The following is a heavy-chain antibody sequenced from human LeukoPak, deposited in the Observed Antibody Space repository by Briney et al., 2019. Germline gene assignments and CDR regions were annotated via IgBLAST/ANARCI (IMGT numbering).Heavy chain of an antibody. V-gene: IGHV4-30-4*08. CDR3: ARDGQKLYYDFWSGSDAFDI. J-gene: IGHJ3*02. CDR2: IYYSGST. Sequence: SETLSLTCTVSGGSISSGDYYWSWIRQPPGKGLEWIGYIYYSGSTYYNPSLKSRVTISVDTSKNQFSLKLSSVTAADTAVYYCARDGQKLYYDFWSGSDAFDIWGQGTMVTVSS. D-gene: IGHD3-3*01. CDR1: GGSISSGDYY.